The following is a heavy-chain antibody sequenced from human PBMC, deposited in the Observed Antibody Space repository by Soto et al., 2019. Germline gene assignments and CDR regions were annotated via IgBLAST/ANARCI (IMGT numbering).Heavy chain of an antibody. V-gene: IGHV3-33*01. CDR2: IWYDGSNK. CDR1: GGVFNRYC. J-gene: IGHJ6*01. CDR3: PRGFGLHAPRNYG. D-gene: IGHD3-10*01. Sequence: GVALMLSWCGSGGVFNRYCMHWVRHVPGKGLEGVADIWYDGSNKNYADSVKCRFTISRYNSKNTLSLQMNSLRAEDTAVHYCPRGFGLHAPRNYG.